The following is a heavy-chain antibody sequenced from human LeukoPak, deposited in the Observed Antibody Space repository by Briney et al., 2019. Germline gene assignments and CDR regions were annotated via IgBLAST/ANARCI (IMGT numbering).Heavy chain of an antibody. CDR3: ARGIGGVHPPDDAFDI. V-gene: IGHV3-21*01. CDR2: ISSSSSYI. Sequence: KSGGSLRLSCAASGFTFSSYSMNWVRQAPGKGLEWVSSISSSSSYIYYADSVKGRFTISRDNAKNSLYLQMNSLRAEDTAVYYCARGIGGVHPPDDAFDIWGQGTMVTVSS. J-gene: IGHJ3*02. CDR1: GFTFSSYS.